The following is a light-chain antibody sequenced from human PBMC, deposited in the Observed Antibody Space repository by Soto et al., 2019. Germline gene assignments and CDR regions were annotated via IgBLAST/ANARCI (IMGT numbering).Light chain of an antibody. Sequence: ALRMTQSPSSFSASTGDRVTITCRASQGISSYLAWYQQKPGKAPKLLIYAASTLQSGVPSRFSGSGSGTDFTLTISCLQSEDFATYYCQQYYSYPQTFDQGTKVEIK. CDR3: QQYYSYPQT. CDR2: AAS. V-gene: IGKV1-8*01. CDR1: QGISSY. J-gene: IGKJ1*01.